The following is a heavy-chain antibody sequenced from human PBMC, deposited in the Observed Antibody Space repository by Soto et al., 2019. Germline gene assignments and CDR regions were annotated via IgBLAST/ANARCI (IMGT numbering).Heavy chain of an antibody. V-gene: IGHV3-66*01. CDR1: GFTVSSNY. CDR2: IYSGGST. CDR3: TRDGHIVATYLDY. Sequence: GGSLRLSCAASGFTVSSNYMSWVRQAPGKGLEWVSVIYSGGSTYYADSVKDRFTISRDNSKNTLYLQMNSLRAEDTAVYFSTRDGHIVATYLDYWAQGTLVPVSS. J-gene: IGHJ4*02. D-gene: IGHD5-12*01.